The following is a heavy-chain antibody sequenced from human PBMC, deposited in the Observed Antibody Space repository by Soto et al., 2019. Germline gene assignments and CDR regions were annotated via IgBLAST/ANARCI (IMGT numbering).Heavy chain of an antibody. CDR3: ARDLPDDDYGDYASIRFNSYHYMDV. Sequence: SETLSLTCTVSGGSISSFYWSWIRQPPGKGLECIGYIYYSGSTNYNPSLKSRVTISVDTSKNQFSLKLSSVTAADTAVYYCARDLPDDDYGDYASIRFNSYHYMDVWGKGTTVTVSS. D-gene: IGHD4-17*01. V-gene: IGHV4-59*01. CDR2: IYYSGST. CDR1: GGSISSFY. J-gene: IGHJ6*03.